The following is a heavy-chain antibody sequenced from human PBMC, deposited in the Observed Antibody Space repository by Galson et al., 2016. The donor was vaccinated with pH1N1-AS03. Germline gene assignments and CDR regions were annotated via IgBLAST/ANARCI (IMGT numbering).Heavy chain of an antibody. CDR2: INPNNGVT. Sequence: SVKVSCKASGYIFTDFYVHWVRQAPGQGLEWMGWINPNNGVTNYAQKFQAWVTMTGDTSISTAYMELYRLKSDDTAVYYCARDPRGPCSSATCATTYYFGMDVWGQGTTVIVSS. CDR3: ARDPRGPCSSATCATTYYFGMDV. V-gene: IGHV1-2*04. D-gene: IGHD1-26*01. J-gene: IGHJ6*02. CDR1: GYIFTDFY.